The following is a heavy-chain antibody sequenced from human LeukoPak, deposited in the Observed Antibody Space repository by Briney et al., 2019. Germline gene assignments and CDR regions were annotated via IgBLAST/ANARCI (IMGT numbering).Heavy chain of an antibody. Sequence: GGSLRLSCSISGFTFASYGMAWVRHAPGKWRGWVSEVTTMGGPSLYTDSVKGRLTLSRDNPKDTVYLHMNNLRVEDTAVYYGAKNFRAHAVNVRWAFDYWGQGTMVTVSS. D-gene: IGHD3-10*02. CDR3: AKNFRAHAVNVRWAFDY. J-gene: IGHJ4*01. V-gene: IGHV3-23*01. CDR2: VTTMGGPS. CDR1: GFTFASYG.